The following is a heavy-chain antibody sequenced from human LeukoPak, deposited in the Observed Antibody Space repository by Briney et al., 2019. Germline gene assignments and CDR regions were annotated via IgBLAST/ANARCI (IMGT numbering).Heavy chain of an antibody. Sequence: SETLSLTCAVYGGSFSGYYWSWIRQPPGKGLERIGEINHSGSTNYNPSLKSRVTISLDTSKNQFSLKLSSVTAADTAVYYCARGRRLTTWFDYWGQGTLVTVSS. J-gene: IGHJ4*02. V-gene: IGHV4-34*01. D-gene: IGHD2/OR15-2a*01. CDR3: ARGRRLTTWFDY. CDR1: GGSFSGYY. CDR2: INHSGST.